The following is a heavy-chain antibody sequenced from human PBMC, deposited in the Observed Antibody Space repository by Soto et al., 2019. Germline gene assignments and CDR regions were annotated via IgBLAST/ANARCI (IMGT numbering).Heavy chain of an antibody. CDR3: ASGSTGASFGSFAY. Sequence: SETLSLTCTVSGGSINSSDYYWSWMPQSPGQGLVWIGYVFYSGSAYYKPSLRSRVMISTDTSKNHFSLMLIFVTAAATAVYYCASGSTGASFGSFAYWGQGTRGTVSS. V-gene: IGHV4-30-4*01. CDR1: GGSINSSDYY. CDR2: VFYSGSA. D-gene: IGHD3-10*01. J-gene: IGHJ4*03.